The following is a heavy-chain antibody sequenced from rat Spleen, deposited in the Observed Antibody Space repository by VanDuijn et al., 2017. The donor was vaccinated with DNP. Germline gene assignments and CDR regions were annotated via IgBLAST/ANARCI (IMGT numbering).Heavy chain of an antibody. J-gene: IGHJ2*01. CDR1: GFSLTTHH. CDR3: ARDRGNYYFDY. Sequence: QVQLKESGPGLVQPSQTLSLACTVSGFSLTTHHVHWVRQPPGKGLEWVGVIWAYGSTDYNSPLKSRLSISRDTSKSQVFLKMTSLQTEDIATYYCARDRGNYYFDYWGQGVMVTVSS. V-gene: IGHV2-30*01. D-gene: IGHD4-3*01. CDR2: IWAYGST.